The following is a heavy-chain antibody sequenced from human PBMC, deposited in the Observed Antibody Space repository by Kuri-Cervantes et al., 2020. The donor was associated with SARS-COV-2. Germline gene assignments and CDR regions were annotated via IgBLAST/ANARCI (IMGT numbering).Heavy chain of an antibody. CDR1: GFTFSSYA. CDR3: ARSLYGGTSWYYGMDV. J-gene: IGHJ6*02. CDR2: IWYDGSNK. Sequence: GESPKISCAASGFTFSSYAMHWVRQAPGKGLEWVAVIWYDGSNKYHADSVKGRFTISRDNSKNTLYLQMNSLRAEDTAVYYCARSLYGGTSWYYGMDVWGQGTTVTSP. D-gene: IGHD4-23*01. V-gene: IGHV3-33*01.